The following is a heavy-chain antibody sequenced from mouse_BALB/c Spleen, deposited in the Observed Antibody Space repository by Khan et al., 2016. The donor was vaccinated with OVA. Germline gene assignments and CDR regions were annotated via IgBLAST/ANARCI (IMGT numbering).Heavy chain of an antibody. CDR2: IWAGGST. Sequence: QVQLKQSGPGLVAPSQTLSITCTVSGFSLTSYGVHWVRQPPGKGLEWLGVIWAGGSTNYNSAPMSRLSIIKDNSNSQDFLKMNSLQTDDTAMSDCARLEDIWGQGTTLTVSS. V-gene: IGHV2-9*02. D-gene: IGHD1-3*01. CDR1: GFSLTSYG. CDR3: ARLEDI. J-gene: IGHJ2*01.